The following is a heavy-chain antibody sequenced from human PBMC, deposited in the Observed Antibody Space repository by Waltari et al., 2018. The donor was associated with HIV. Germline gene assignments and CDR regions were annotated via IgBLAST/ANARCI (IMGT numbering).Heavy chain of an antibody. V-gene: IGHV3-74*01. CDR3: AKGGTSGYTFGFGR. Sequence: EVQLVESGGGLVQPGGSLRLSCAAAGFTFSSYWMHWVRQAPGKGLVVVSRSNRGGSSASQADSVKGRFTISRDNARNTLYLQMNSLGAEDTAMYYCAKGGTSGYTFGFGRWGQGTLVTVSS. D-gene: IGHD5-18*01. CDR1: GFTFSSYW. J-gene: IGHJ1*01. CDR2: SNRGGSSA.